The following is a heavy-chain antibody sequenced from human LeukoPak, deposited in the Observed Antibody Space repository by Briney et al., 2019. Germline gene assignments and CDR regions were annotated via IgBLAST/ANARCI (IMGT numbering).Heavy chain of an antibody. V-gene: IGHV3-48*01. CDR1: GFPLSSYS. J-gene: IGHJ4*02. Sequence: SGGSLRLSCAASGFPLSSYSINWVRQAPGKGLEWVSYISSSGSAIYYVDSVKGRFTVSRDNAKNSLFLQMISPRAEDTAVYYCVRVKGSYFDYWGQGALVTVSS. CDR2: ISSSGSAI. CDR3: VRVKGSYFDY. D-gene: IGHD2-15*01.